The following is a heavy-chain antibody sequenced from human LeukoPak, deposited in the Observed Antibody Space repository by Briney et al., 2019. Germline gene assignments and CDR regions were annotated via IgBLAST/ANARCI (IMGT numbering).Heavy chain of an antibody. J-gene: IGHJ6*02. V-gene: IGHV3-64D*09. Sequence: PGGSLRLSCSASGFPFSSYAMHWVRQAPGKGLEYVSAISDSGGSTYYADSVKGRFTISRDNSKNTLYLQMGSLRAEDTAVYLCVRGYSFGPDGMDVWGQGTTVTVSS. CDR3: VRGYSFGPDGMDV. CDR2: ISDSGGST. CDR1: GFPFSSYA. D-gene: IGHD2-15*01.